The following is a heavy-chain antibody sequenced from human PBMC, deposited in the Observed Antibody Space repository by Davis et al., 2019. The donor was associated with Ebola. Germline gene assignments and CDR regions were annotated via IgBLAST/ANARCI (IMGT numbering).Heavy chain of an antibody. Sequence: GESLKISCAASGFSFNSYAINWVRQLPGKGLEWVSAISGGGGTTNYADSVKGRFTVSRDNSKKTMYLQMNSLRAEDTAVYYCARSGLSFGVVKYHYGMDVWGKGTTVTVSS. CDR2: ISGGGGTT. CDR1: GFSFNSYA. D-gene: IGHD3-3*01. V-gene: IGHV3-23*01. J-gene: IGHJ6*04. CDR3: ARSGLSFGVVKYHYGMDV.